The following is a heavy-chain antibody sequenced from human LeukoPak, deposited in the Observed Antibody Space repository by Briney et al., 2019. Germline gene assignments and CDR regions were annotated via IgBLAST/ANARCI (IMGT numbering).Heavy chain of an antibody. Sequence: ASVKVSCKASGYTFTSYGISWVRQAPGQGLEWMGWISAYNGNTNYAQKLQGRVTMTTDTSTSTAYMELRSLRSDDTAVYYCAKVIPVRYSKGPYYFDYWGQGTLVTVSS. CDR3: AKVIPVRYSKGPYYFDY. CDR1: GYTFTSYG. CDR2: ISAYNGNT. D-gene: IGHD2-15*01. V-gene: IGHV1-18*01. J-gene: IGHJ4*02.